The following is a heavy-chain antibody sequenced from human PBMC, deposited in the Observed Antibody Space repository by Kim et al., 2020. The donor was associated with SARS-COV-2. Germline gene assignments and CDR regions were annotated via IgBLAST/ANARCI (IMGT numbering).Heavy chain of an antibody. Sequence: PSGGSTSYAKKFQGRVAMTTDTSTSTVYLELSSQRSEDTAVYYCARSGMDVWGQGTTVTVSS. J-gene: IGHJ6*02. CDR2: PSGGST. V-gene: IGHV1-46*01. CDR3: ARSGMDV.